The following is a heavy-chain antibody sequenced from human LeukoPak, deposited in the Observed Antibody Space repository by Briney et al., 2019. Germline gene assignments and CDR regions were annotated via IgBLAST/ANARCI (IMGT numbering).Heavy chain of an antibody. J-gene: IGHJ4*02. CDR1: GFTLSSFW. CDR2: INSDGSST. Sequence: GGSLRLSCAASGFTLSSFWMHWVRQAPGKGLEWVSRINSDGSSTNYADSVKGRFAISRDAAKNTLFLQINSLRAEDTAVYFCAAAGRGSLDYWGQGTLVTVSS. CDR3: AAAGRGSLDY. V-gene: IGHV3-74*01. D-gene: IGHD3-16*01.